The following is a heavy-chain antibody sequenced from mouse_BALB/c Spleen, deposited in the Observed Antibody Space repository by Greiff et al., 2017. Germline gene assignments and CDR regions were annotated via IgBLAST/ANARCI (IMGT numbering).Heavy chain of an antibody. V-gene: IGHV3-2*02. Sequence: EVQRVESGPGLVKPSQSLSLTCTVTGYSITSDYAWNWIRQFPGNKLEWMRYISYSGSTSYNPSLKSRISITRDTSKNQFFLQLNSVTTEDTATYYCARDPIYYDYDGSYWYCDVWRAGTTVTVSS. CDR2: ISYSGST. J-gene: IGHJ1*01. CDR3: ARDPIYYDYDGSYWYCDV. D-gene: IGHD2-4*01. CDR1: GYSITSDYA.